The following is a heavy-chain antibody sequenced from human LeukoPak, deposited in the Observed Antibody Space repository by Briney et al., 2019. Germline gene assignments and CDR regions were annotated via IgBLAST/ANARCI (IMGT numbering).Heavy chain of an antibody. J-gene: IGHJ4*02. D-gene: IGHD3-3*01. V-gene: IGHV3-33*01. CDR1: GFTFSSYG. CDR2: IWYDGSNK. Sequence: GGSLRLSCAASGFTFSSYGMHWVRQAPGKGLEWVAVIWYDGSNKYYADSVKGRFTISRDNSKNTLYLQMNSLRAEDTAVYYCARASFTTIFGVSVDYWGQGTLVTVSS. CDR3: ARASFTTIFGVSVDY.